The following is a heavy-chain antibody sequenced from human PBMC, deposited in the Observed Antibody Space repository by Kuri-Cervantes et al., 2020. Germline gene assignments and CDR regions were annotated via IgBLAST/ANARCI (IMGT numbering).Heavy chain of an antibody. D-gene: IGHD3-10*02. CDR1: GYTFTGYY. CDR3: SRLTQFVPGRYFDY. J-gene: IGHJ4*02. Sequence: ASVKVSCKASGYTFTGYYMHWVRQAPGQGLEWMGWINPNSGGTNYAQKFQGRVTMTRDTSISTAYMELSRLRSDDTAVYYCSRLTQFVPGRYFDYWGQGTLVTVSS. CDR2: INPNSGGT. V-gene: IGHV1-2*02.